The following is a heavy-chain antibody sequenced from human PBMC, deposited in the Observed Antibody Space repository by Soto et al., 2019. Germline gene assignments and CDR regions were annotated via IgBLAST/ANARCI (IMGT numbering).Heavy chain of an antibody. CDR2: ISGSGGST. J-gene: IGHJ4*02. Sequence: EVQLLESGGGLVQPGGSLRLSCAASGFTFSSYAMSWVRQAPGKGLEWVSAISGSGGSTYYADSVKGRFTISRDNSKNTLYLQMNSLRAEDTAVYYCAKEPYDYVWWSYRWMDYWGQGTLVTVSS. CDR1: GFTFSSYA. V-gene: IGHV3-23*01. CDR3: AKEPYDYVWWSYRWMDY. D-gene: IGHD3-16*02.